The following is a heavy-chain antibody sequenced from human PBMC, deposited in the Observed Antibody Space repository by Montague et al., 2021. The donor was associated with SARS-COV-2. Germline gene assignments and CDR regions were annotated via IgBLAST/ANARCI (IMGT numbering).Heavy chain of an antibody. D-gene: IGHD1-26*01. CDR2: LSYDGSNT. V-gene: IGHV3-30*04. Sequence: SLRLSCAASSFTFNNYAMHWVRQAPGKGLEWVAFLSYDGSNTSYADSLKGRFTISRDNSKNTLYLQINSLRLEDTAVYYCARDRAQFSSGKYRLDYWGQGTLVTVSS. CDR1: SFTFNNYA. CDR3: ARDRAQFSSGKYRLDY. J-gene: IGHJ4*02.